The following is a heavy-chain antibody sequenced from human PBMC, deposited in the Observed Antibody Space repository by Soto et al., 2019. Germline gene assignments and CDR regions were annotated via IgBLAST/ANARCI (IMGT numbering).Heavy chain of an antibody. CDR1: GFTFSSYG. Sequence: GGSLRLSCAASGFTFSSYGMHWVRQAPGKGLEWVAVISYDGSNKYYADSVKGRFTISRDNSKNTLYLQMNSLRAEDTAVYYCAKDPDGYDDAIDYWGQGTLVTVSS. V-gene: IGHV3-30*18. CDR2: ISYDGSNK. D-gene: IGHD5-12*01. J-gene: IGHJ4*02. CDR3: AKDPDGYDDAIDY.